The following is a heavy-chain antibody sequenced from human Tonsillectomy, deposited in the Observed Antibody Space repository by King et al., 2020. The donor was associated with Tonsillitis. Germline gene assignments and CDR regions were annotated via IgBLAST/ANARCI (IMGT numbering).Heavy chain of an antibody. J-gene: IGHJ4*02. CDR3: AREVVDFLTGYSSGYFDC. CDR2: ISHSGST. D-gene: IGHD3-9*01. V-gene: IGHV4-31*03. Sequence: QLQESGPGLVKPSQTLSLTCSVSGGSISSFGYYWSWIRQHPGKGLEWIGNISHSGSTYYNPSLKSRVTISVDTSKNQFSLKLRSVAAADTAVYYCAREVVDFLTGYSSGYFDCWGQGTLVTVS. CDR1: GGSISSFGYY.